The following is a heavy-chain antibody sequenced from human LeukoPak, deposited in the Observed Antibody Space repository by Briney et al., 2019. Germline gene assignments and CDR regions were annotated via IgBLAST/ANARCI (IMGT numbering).Heavy chain of an antibody. CDR3: ATNVGLLSYFNGMDV. Sequence: GESLKISCKGSGYSFTSYWIGWVRQMPGKGLEWMGIIYPGDSDTRYSPSFQGQVTISVDKSISTAYLQWSSLKASDTAIYYLATNVGLLSYFNGMDVWGQGTTVTVSS. D-gene: IGHD3-16*01. CDR1: GYSFTSYW. V-gene: IGHV5-51*01. CDR2: IYPGDSDT. J-gene: IGHJ6*02.